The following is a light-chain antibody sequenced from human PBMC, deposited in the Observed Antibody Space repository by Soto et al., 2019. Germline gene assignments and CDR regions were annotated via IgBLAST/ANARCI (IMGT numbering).Light chain of an antibody. CDR3: QQLNSYPRT. V-gene: IGKV1-9*01. Sequence: DIQLTQSPSFLSASAGDRVSITCRASQVISSNLAWYQQKPGKAPKLLIFDASTLQSGVPSRFSGSGSGTEFTLTISSLQPEDFATYYCQQLNSYPRTFGGGTKVEIK. J-gene: IGKJ4*01. CDR2: DAS. CDR1: QVISSN.